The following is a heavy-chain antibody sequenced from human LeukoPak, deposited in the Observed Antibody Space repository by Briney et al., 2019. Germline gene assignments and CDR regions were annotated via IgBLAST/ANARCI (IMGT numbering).Heavy chain of an antibody. CDR1: GFAFSSYA. D-gene: IGHD2-21*02. CDR3: AKGERAYCGGDCYYDY. J-gene: IGHJ4*02. V-gene: IGHV3-23*01. CDR2: ISGSGGST. Sequence: GGSLRLSCAASGFAFSSYAMSWVRQAPGKGLEWVSAISGSGGSTYYADSVKGRFTISRDNSKNTLYLQMNSLRAEDTAVYYCAKGERAYCGGDCYYDYWGQGTLVTVSS.